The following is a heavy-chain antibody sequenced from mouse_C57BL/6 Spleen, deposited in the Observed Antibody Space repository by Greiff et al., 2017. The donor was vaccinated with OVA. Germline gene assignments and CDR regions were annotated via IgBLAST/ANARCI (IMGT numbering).Heavy chain of an antibody. Sequence: QVQLKESGAELVKPGASVKISCKASGYAFSSYWMNWVKQRPGKGLEWIGQIYPGDGDTNYNGKFKGKATLTADKSSSTAYMQLSSLTSEDSAVYFCARDPQGYFDVWGTGTTVTVSS. J-gene: IGHJ1*03. CDR3: ARDPQGYFDV. CDR2: IYPGDGDT. CDR1: GYAFSSYW. V-gene: IGHV1-80*01.